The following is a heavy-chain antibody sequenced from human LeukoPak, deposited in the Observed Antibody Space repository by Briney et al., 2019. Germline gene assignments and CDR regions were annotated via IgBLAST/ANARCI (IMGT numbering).Heavy chain of an antibody. Sequence: PSETLSLTCTVSGGSISSYYWSWIRQPPGKGLEWIGYIYYSGSTNYNPSLKSRVTISVDTSKNQFSLKLSSVTAADTAVYYCARDRRLERRSPPRTFYYYGMDVWGQGTTVTVSS. V-gene: IGHV4-59*12. CDR1: GGSISSYY. CDR2: IYYSGST. J-gene: IGHJ6*02. CDR3: ARDRRLERRSPPRTFYYYGMDV. D-gene: IGHD1-1*01.